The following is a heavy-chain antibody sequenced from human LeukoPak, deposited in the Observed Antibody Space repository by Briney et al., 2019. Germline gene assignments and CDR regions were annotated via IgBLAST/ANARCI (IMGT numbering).Heavy chain of an antibody. Sequence: PGGSLRLSCAASGFTFDDYAMHWVRQAPGKGLEWVSAISWNSGGIGYADSVKGRFTISRDNAKNSLYLQMTSLRAEDTALYYCAKGGTYSTGPYYFDSWGQGTLVTVSS. J-gene: IGHJ4*02. CDR3: AKGGTYSTGPYYFDS. D-gene: IGHD1-26*01. CDR1: GFTFDDYA. CDR2: ISWNSGGI. V-gene: IGHV3-9*01.